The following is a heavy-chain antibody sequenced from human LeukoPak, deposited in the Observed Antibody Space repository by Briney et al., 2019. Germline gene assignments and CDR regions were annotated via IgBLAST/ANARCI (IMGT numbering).Heavy chain of an antibody. J-gene: IGHJ4*02. CDR2: IYYSETA. V-gene: IGHV4-59*08. Sequence: SETLSLTCTVSGGSISSYYWSWIRQPPGKGLEWIAYIYYSETASYNPSLKSRVTISVDTSKNQFSLTLNSVTAAATAVYYCARHQKGGSSWAQFDYWGQGTLVTVSS. CDR3: ARHQKGGSSWAQFDY. CDR1: GGSISSYY. D-gene: IGHD6-13*01.